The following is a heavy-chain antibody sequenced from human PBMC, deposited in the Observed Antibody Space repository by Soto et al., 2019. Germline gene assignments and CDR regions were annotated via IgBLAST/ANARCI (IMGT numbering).Heavy chain of an antibody. Sequence: QVQLVQSGAEVKKPGSSVKVSCKASGGTFSSYAISWVRQAPGQGLEWMGGIIPIFGTANYAQKFQGRVTITADESTSTPYRGRSGVRSEDTAVYSWAGPKRMGDPPPPRWFPPGPQAPLVTVS. CDR2: IIPIFGTA. CDR1: GGTFSSYA. V-gene: IGHV1-69*01. CDR3: AGPKRMGDPPPPRWFPP. J-gene: IGHJ5*02. D-gene: IGHD3-16*01.